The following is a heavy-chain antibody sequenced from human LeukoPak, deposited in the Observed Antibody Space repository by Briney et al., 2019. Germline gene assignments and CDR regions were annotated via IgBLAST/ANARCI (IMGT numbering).Heavy chain of an antibody. Sequence: PETLSLTCAVSDDSFSSHVWTWIRQPPGKGLEWIGYISYIGSTNYNPSLKSRVTISIDTSRNQFSLRLSSVTAADTAVYYCARDLVTVTKGFDIWGQGTMVSVSS. CDR2: ISYIGST. D-gene: IGHD4-17*01. V-gene: IGHV4-59*11. CDR3: ARDLVTVTKGFDI. J-gene: IGHJ3*02. CDR1: DDSFSSHV.